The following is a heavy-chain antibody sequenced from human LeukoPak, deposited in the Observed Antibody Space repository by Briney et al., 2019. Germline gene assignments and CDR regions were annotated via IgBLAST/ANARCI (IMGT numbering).Heavy chain of an antibody. CDR3: ARGAMVRGVTTIYFDY. Sequence: SETLSLTCTVSGGPISSYYWSWIRQPAGKGLEWIGRIYTSGSTNYNPSLKSRVTMSVDTSKNQFSLKLSSVTAADTAVYYCARGAMVRGVTTIYFDYWGQGTLVTVSS. D-gene: IGHD3-10*01. CDR1: GGPISSYY. CDR2: IYTSGST. J-gene: IGHJ4*02. V-gene: IGHV4-4*07.